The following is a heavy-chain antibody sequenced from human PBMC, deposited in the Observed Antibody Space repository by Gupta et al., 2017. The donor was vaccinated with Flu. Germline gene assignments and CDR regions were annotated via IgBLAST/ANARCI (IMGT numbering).Heavy chain of an antibody. Sequence: QLQLQESGPGLVKPSETLSLTCTVSGGSISSSSHYWGWIRQPPGKGLEWIGSIYYSGSTYYNPSLKSRVTISVDTSKNQFSLKLSSVTAADTAVYYCARLGMYSSSWYSGDSDYWGQGTLVTVSS. J-gene: IGHJ4*02. CDR1: GGSISSSSHY. CDR2: IYYSGST. V-gene: IGHV4-39*01. CDR3: ARLGMYSSSWYSGDSDY. D-gene: IGHD6-13*01.